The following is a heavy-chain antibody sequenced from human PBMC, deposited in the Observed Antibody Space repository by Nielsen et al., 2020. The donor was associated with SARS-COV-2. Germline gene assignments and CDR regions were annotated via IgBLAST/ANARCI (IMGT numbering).Heavy chain of an antibody. Sequence: GESLKISCAASGFTFSSYGMHWVRQAPGKGLEWVAVIWYDGSNKYYADSVKGRFTISRDNSNNTLSLQLNSLRVEDTAVYYCARESAYGDYTGGFDYWGQGTLVTVSS. J-gene: IGHJ4*02. CDR2: IWYDGSNK. CDR3: ARESAYGDYTGGFDY. CDR1: GFTFSSYG. V-gene: IGHV3-33*01. D-gene: IGHD4-17*01.